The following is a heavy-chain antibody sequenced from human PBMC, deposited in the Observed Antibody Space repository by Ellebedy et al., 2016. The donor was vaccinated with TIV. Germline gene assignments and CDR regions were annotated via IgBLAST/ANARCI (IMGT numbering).Heavy chain of an antibody. J-gene: IGHJ4*02. V-gene: IGHV3-66*01. CDR3: ARGGSYYVH. CDR2: IYSGGST. Sequence: GESLKISCAASGFTVSSNYMTWVRRAPGKGLEWVSVIYSGGSTYYADSVKGRFTISRDNSKNTLYLQMNSLRAEDTAVYYCARGGSYYVHWGQGTLVTVSS. CDR1: GFTVSSNY. D-gene: IGHD1-26*01.